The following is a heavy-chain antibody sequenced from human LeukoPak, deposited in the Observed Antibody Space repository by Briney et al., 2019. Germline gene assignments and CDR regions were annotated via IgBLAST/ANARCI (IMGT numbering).Heavy chain of an antibody. CDR3: ARGAGIHLLIYFYFYMDV. CDR1: GYTFTDYY. D-gene: IGHD2-8*01. CDR2: INPNSGGT. Sequence: ASVKVSYKASGYTFTDYYMHWVRQAPGQGLEWMGWINPNSGGTNYAQKFQGRVTMTRDTSISTAYVELSRLRSDDTAVYYCARGAGIHLLIYFYFYMDVWGKGSTVTVSS. V-gene: IGHV1-2*02. J-gene: IGHJ6*03.